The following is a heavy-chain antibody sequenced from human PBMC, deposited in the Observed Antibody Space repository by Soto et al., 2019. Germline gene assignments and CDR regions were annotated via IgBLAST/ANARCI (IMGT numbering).Heavy chain of an antibody. CDR1: GGSFSGYY. J-gene: IGHJ4*02. CDR2: INHSGST. Sequence: QVQLQQRGAGLLKPSETLSLTCAVYGGSFSGYYWSWIRQPPGKGLEWIGEINHSGSTNYNPSLKSRVTISVDTSKNQFSLKLSSVTAADTAVNYCASGGHTVTPKDWGQGTLVTVSS. CDR3: ASGGHTVTPKD. V-gene: IGHV4-34*01. D-gene: IGHD4-4*01.